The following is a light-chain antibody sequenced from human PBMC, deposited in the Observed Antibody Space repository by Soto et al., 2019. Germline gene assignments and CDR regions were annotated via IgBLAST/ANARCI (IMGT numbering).Light chain of an antibody. CDR2: HAS. J-gene: IGKJ1*01. V-gene: IGKV1-5*01. CDR3: QQYNSYSGT. CDR1: QSISNW. Sequence: DIQMTPSPSTLPASVGDRVTITCRASQSISNWLAWYQKKPGTDPKLLIYHASTLESGVPSRFSGSGSGTEFTLTISSLQTDDFATYYCQQYNSYSGTVGQGTKVDIK.